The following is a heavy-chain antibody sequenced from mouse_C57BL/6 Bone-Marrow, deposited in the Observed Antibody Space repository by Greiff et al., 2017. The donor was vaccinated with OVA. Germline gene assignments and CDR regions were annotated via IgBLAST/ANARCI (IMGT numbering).Heavy chain of an antibody. V-gene: IGHV7-1*01. J-gene: IGHJ4*01. CDR1: GFTFSDFY. CDR2: SRNKANDYTT. CDR3: ARDAPYDYHAMYY. Sequence: EVNVVESGGGLVQSGRSLRLSCATSGFTFSDFYMEWVRQAPGKGLEWIAESRNKANDYTTEDRASVKGRFIVARDTSQSILYLQMNALRAEDTAIYYCARDAPYDYHAMYYWGQGTSVTVSS. D-gene: IGHD6-5*01.